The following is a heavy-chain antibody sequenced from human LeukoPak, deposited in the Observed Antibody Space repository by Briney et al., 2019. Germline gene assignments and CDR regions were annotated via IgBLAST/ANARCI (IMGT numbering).Heavy chain of an antibody. CDR3: ARGSTLIRGVPYNLFDF. Sequence: ASVKVSCKASGYTFTSYGISWVRQAPGQGLEWMGWISAYNGNTNYAQKLQGRVTMTTDTSTSTAYMELRSLRSDDTAVYYCARGSTLIRGVPYNLFDFWGPGTLVSVSS. V-gene: IGHV1-18*01. CDR2: ISAYNGNT. D-gene: IGHD3-10*01. CDR1: GYTFTSYG. J-gene: IGHJ4*02.